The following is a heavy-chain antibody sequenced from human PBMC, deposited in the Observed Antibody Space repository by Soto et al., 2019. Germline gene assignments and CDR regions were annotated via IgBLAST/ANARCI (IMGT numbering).Heavy chain of an antibody. CDR3: ARTGYYYDSSGYNTLGYYGMDV. CDR1: GFTFTSYA. D-gene: IGHD3-22*01. J-gene: IGHJ6*02. CDR2: ISAYNGNT. Sequence: ASVKVSCKASGFTFTSYAISWVRQAPGQGLEWMGWISAYNGNTNYAQKFQGRVTMTTDTSTSTAYMELRSLRSDDTAVYYCARTGYYYDSSGYNTLGYYGMDVWGQGTTVTVSS. V-gene: IGHV1-18*01.